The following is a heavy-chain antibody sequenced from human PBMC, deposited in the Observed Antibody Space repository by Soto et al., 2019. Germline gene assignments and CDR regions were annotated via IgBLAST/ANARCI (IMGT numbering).Heavy chain of an antibody. D-gene: IGHD2-21*02. CDR3: ARQRTTVVTQAYFDH. CDR2: IYYSGRT. CDR1: GESISSSSYY. Sequence: KPSETLSLTCIVSGESISSSSYYWGWIRQPSGKGLEWIGSIYYSGRTYYNPSFKSRVTISIDTSKNQFSLKLSSVTATDTAVYYCARQRTTVVTQAYFDHWGQGALVTVSS. V-gene: IGHV4-39*01. J-gene: IGHJ4*02.